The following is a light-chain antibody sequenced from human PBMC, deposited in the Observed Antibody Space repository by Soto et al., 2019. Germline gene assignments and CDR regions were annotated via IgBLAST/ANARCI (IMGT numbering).Light chain of an antibody. V-gene: IGKV2-24*01. CDR1: QSLVYSDGNTY. CDR3: RQATQFPRP. CDR2: KIP. J-gene: IGKJ1*01. Sequence: DIVMTQTPLSSPVTLGKPASIACRSSQSLVYSDGNTYLSWLQQRPGQPPRLLIDKIPNRFSGVPERSSGSGAGTDSTLKISRVEAEDVVVHYCRQATQFPRPFGQGTKVEIK.